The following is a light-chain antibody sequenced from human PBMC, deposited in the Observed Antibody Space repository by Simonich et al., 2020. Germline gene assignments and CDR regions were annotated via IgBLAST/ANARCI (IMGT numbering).Light chain of an antibody. CDR3: QSYDSSNVV. CDR1: SGSIASHY. J-gene: IGLJ2*01. Sequence: NFMLTQPHSVSESPGKTVTISCTRSSGSIASHYVQWYQQRPGSSPTTVLYEDNQRPAGVPDRFSGSIDSSSNSASLTISGLKTEDEADYYCQSYDSSNVVFGGGTKLTVL. CDR2: EDN. V-gene: IGLV6-57*01.